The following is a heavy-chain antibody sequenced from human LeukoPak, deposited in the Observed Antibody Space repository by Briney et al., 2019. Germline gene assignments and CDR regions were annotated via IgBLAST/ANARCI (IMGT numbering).Heavy chain of an antibody. D-gene: IGHD1-26*01. CDR1: GESFSGHY. J-gene: IGHJ5*02. CDR2: VNHSGSI. Sequence: SETLSLTCAVYGESFSGHYWSWIRQTPGKGLEWIGEVNHSGSINYSPSLKNRVTISADTSKNQFSLKLRSVTAADTAMYYCARVGGSYYGGRVFDPWGQGTLVTVSS. V-gene: IGHV4-34*01. CDR3: ARVGGSYYGGRVFDP.